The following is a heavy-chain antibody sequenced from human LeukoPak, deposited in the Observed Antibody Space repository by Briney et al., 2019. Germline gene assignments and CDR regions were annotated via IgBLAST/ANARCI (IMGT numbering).Heavy chain of an antibody. Sequence: GGSLRLSCAASGNYWMHWVRQVPGKGLVWVSHINSDGSWTSYADSVKGRFTISKDNAKNTVYLQMNSLRAEGTAVYYCVSFYETYWGRGTLVTVSS. CDR3: VSFYETY. J-gene: IGHJ4*02. V-gene: IGHV3-74*01. D-gene: IGHD2/OR15-2a*01. CDR2: INSDGSWT. CDR1: GNYW.